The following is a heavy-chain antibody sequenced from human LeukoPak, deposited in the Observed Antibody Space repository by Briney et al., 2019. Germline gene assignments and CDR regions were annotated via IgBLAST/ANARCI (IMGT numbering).Heavy chain of an antibody. V-gene: IGHV3-11*04. CDR1: GFTFSDYY. CDR3: ARVGEGEYYYYYMDV. J-gene: IGHJ6*03. CDR2: ISSSGNTI. Sequence: PGGSLRLSCAASGFTFSDYYMSWIRQAPGKGLEWVSYISSSGNTIYYADSVKGRFTISRDNAKNSLYLQMNSLRAEDTAVYYCARVGEGEYYYYYMDVWGKGTTVTVSS. D-gene: IGHD3-10*01.